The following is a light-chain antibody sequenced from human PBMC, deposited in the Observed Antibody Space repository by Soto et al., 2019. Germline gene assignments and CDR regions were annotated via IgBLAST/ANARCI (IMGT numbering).Light chain of an antibody. J-gene: IGKJ1*01. V-gene: IGKV3-20*01. CDR2: DAS. Sequence: EIVLTQSPGTLSLSPGERATHSCRASQSVRGSYLGWYQQKPGQAPRLLIYDASRRATGIPDRFSGSGSGTDFTLTISRLEPEDSAVYYCQQYRYSPGTFGQGTKVEIK. CDR1: QSVRGSY. CDR3: QQYRYSPGT.